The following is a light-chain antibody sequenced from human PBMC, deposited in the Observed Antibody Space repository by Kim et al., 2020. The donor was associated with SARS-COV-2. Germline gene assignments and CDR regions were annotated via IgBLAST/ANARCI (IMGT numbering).Light chain of an antibody. J-gene: IGKJ5*01. CDR2: GAS. Sequence: EILMTQSPATLSASPGERATLSCRASQSVSTNLAWYQQQPGQAPRLLIYGASTRATGIPARFSGSGSGTEFTLTISSLQSEDFAIYYCQQYNTWLITFGQGTRLEIK. V-gene: IGKV3D-15*01. CDR3: QQYNTWLIT. CDR1: QSVSTN.